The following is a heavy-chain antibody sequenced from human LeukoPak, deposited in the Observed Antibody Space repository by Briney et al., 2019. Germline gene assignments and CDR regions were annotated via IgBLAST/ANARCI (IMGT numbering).Heavy chain of an antibody. Sequence: PSETLSLTCTVSGGSISSSSYYWGWIRQPPGKGLEWIGSIFYSGSTYYNPSLKSRVTISVDPSKNQFSLKLSSVTAADTAVYYCARDGSVCSGGSCYSSYYYMDVWGKGTTVTVSS. CDR3: ARDGSVCSGGSCYSSYYYMDV. CDR1: GGSISSSSYY. J-gene: IGHJ6*03. CDR2: IFYSGST. V-gene: IGHV4-39*02. D-gene: IGHD2-15*01.